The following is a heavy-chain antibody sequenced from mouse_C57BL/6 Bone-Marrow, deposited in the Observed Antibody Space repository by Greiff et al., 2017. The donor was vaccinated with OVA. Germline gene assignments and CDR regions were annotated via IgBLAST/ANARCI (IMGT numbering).Heavy chain of an antibody. CDR3: ARETMVTTRGFAY. Sequence: QVQLKQSGAELMKPGASVKPSCKATGYTFTGYWIEWVKQRPGHGLEWIGEILPGSGSTNYNEKFKGKATFTADTSSNTAYMQLSSLTTEDSAIYYCARETMVTTRGFAYWGQGTLVTVSA. CDR2: ILPGSGST. CDR1: GYTFTGYW. D-gene: IGHD2-1*01. J-gene: IGHJ3*01. V-gene: IGHV1-9*01.